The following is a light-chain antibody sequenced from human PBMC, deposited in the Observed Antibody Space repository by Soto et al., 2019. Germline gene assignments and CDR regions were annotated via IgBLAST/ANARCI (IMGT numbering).Light chain of an antibody. CDR1: SSNIGANSD. CDR2: GNS. J-gene: IGLJ1*01. CDR3: QSYDSTLSGFYV. Sequence: QSALTQPPSVSGAPGQRVTISCTGSSSNIGANSDVHWYQQLTGAAPKLLIYGNSNRPSGVSDRFSGSKSGTSASLAITGLQAEDEADYSRQSYDSTLSGFYVFGTGTKVTV. V-gene: IGLV1-40*01.